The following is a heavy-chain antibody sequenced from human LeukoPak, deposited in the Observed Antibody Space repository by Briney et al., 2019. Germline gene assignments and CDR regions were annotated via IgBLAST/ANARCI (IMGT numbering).Heavy chain of an antibody. J-gene: IGHJ6*02. CDR2: INSDGSST. D-gene: IGHD5-12*01. CDR1: GFTFSSYW. V-gene: IGHV3-74*01. CDR3: ARGDIVATMSLGYYYYGMDV. Sequence: PGGSLRLSCAASGFTFSSYWMHWVRQAPGKGLVWVSRINSDGSSTSYADSVRGRFTISRGNAKNTLYLQMNSLRAEDTAVYYCARGDIVATMSLGYYYYGMDVWGQGTTVTVSS.